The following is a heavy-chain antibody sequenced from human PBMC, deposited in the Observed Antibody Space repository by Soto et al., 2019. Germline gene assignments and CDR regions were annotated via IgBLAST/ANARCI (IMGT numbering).Heavy chain of an antibody. J-gene: IGHJ5*02. CDR3: ARVGPWVPYYYDSSPYTFENWFDP. Sequence: SEALSLTLVVSGGSITSYHWSWIRQFPGKGLEWIAYTAYTGNTNYNPSLKSRVTISMDTAKNQLPLKLTSMTAADTAVYYWARVGPWVPYYYDSSPYTFENWFDPWGQGTLVTSPQ. V-gene: IGHV4-59*01. D-gene: IGHD3-22*01. CDR1: GGSITSYH. CDR2: TAYTGNT.